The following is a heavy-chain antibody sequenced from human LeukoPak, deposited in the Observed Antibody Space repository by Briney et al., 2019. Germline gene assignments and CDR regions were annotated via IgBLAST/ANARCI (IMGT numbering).Heavy chain of an antibody. Sequence: GGSLRLSCAASGFTFDDYAMHWIRQAPGKGLEWDSGISWNSGSIGYADSVKGRFTISRDNAKNSLYLQMNSLRAEDTALYYCAKDRIAVAGTRTDFDYWGQGTLVTVSS. CDR3: AKDRIAVAGTRTDFDY. J-gene: IGHJ4*02. V-gene: IGHV3-9*01. D-gene: IGHD6-19*01. CDR2: ISWNSGSI. CDR1: GFTFDDYA.